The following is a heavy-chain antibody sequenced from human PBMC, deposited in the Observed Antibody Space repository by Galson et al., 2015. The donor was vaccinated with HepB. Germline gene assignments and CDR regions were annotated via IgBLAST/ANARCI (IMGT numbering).Heavy chain of an antibody. J-gene: IGHJ6*02. Sequence: SVKVSCKASGGTFSGHTFSWVRQAPGQGPEWMGRIIPTLGFANSAQKFQVRVTITADKSTSTAYMELSSLRSEDTAVYYCARDPHYEILTGYNGGMDVWGQGTTVTVSS. CDR1: GGTFSGHT. V-gene: IGHV1-69*04. CDR3: ARDPHYEILTGYNGGMDV. D-gene: IGHD3-9*01. CDR2: IIPTLGFA.